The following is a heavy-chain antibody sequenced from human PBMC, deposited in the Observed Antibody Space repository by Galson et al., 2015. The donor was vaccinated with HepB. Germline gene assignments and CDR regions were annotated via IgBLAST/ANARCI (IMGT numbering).Heavy chain of an antibody. CDR1: GYTLTELS. CDR2: FDPEDGET. CDR3: ATGTYCSGGSCYTGGP. D-gene: IGHD2-15*01. V-gene: IGHV1-24*01. Sequence: SVKVSCKVSGYTLTELSMHWVRQAPGKGLEWMGGFDPEDGETIYAQKFQGRVTMTEDTSTDTAYMEPSSLRSGDTAVYYCATGTYCSGGSCYTGGPWGQGTLVTVSS. J-gene: IGHJ5*02.